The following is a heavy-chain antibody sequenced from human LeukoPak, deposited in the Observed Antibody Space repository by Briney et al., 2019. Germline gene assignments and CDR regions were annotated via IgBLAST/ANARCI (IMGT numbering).Heavy chain of an antibody. Sequence: GGSLRLSCAASGFTFSSYWMSWVRQAPGKGLEWVANIKQDGSEKYYVDSVKGRFTISRDNAKNSLYLQMNSLRAEDTAVYYCARPAGGWFGEVAVDYWGQGTLVTVSS. CDR2: IKQDGSEK. J-gene: IGHJ4*02. CDR3: ARPAGGWFGEVAVDY. D-gene: IGHD3-10*01. CDR1: GFTFSSYW. V-gene: IGHV3-7*01.